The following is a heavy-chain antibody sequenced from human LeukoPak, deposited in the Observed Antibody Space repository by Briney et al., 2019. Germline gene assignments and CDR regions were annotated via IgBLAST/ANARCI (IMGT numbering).Heavy chain of an antibody. CDR1: GFTFSSYG. Sequence: GGSLRLSCAASGFTFSSYGMHWVRQAPGKGLEWVAVIPYDGSNKYYAGSVKGRFTISRDNSKNTLYLQMNGLRAEDTAVYYCAKDRNAVTTRIPDYWGQGTLVTVSS. CDR2: IPYDGSNK. CDR3: AKDRNAVTTRIPDY. J-gene: IGHJ4*02. V-gene: IGHV3-30*18. D-gene: IGHD4-17*01.